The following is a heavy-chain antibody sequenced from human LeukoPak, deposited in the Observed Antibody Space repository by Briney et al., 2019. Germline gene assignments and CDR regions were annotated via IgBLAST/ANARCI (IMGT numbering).Heavy chain of an antibody. J-gene: IGHJ4*02. Sequence: GGSLRLSCVASGFTFSIYWMSWVRQAPGRGPKWLAIIKEDGSVIWDVESVRGRFTISRDNAKNSVYLEMNSLRAEDTAVYYCARGSGRQQLEQNYWGQGNLVTVSS. CDR3: ARGSGRQQLEQNY. CDR1: GFTFSIYW. V-gene: IGHV3-7*01. CDR2: IKEDGSVI. D-gene: IGHD6-13*01.